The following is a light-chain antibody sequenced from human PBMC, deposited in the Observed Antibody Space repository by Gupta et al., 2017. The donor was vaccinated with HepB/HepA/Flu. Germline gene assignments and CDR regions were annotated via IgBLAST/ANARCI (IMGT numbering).Light chain of an antibody. CDR3: ASDAGSSVV. J-gene: IGLJ2*01. CDR2: DVT. CDR1: SRDVGAYNY. V-gene: IGLV2-11*01. Sequence: QSALTQPRSVSGSPGQSVTISCAGTSRDVGAYNYVSWLQQYPGKAPKFIIYDVTKRPPGVTDRFSGSKSGNTAYLTIAGLQAEDEDDYYCASDAGSSVVFGGGTKVTVL.